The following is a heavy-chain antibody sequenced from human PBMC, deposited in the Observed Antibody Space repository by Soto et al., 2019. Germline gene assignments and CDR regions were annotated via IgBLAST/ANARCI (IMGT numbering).Heavy chain of an antibody. V-gene: IGHV4-59*01. CDR1: GGSISSYY. D-gene: IGHD2-2*01. CDR2: IYYSGST. J-gene: IGHJ5*02. CDR3: ARGGYCSSTSCLNWFDP. Sequence: SETLSLTCTVSGGSISSYYWSWIRQPPGKGLEWIGYIYYSGSTNYNPSLKSRVTISVDTSKNQFSLKLSSVTAADTAVYYCARGGYCSSTSCLNWFDPWGQGTLVTV.